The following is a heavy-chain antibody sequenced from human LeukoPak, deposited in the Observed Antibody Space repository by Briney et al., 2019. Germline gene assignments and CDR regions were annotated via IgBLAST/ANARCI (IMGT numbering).Heavy chain of an antibody. Sequence: PETLSLTCTLSGDSISNSYGSCIRHPPGKGLEWIGYIYYSGSTNYNPSLKSRVTISVDTSKNQFSLKLNSVTAADTAVYYCARGCSAGTPHNWCDPWGEGSLVTVSS. CDR2: IYYSGST. D-gene: IGHD6-13*01. CDR1: GDSISNSY. V-gene: IGHV4-59*01. CDR3: ARGCSAGTPHNWCDP. J-gene: IGHJ5*02.